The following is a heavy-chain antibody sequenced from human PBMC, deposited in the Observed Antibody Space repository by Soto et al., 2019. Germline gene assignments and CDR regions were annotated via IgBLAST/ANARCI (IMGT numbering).Heavy chain of an antibody. CDR3: TTGTLNSYGSGSCDY. Sequence: GGSLRLSCAASGFTFSNAWMTWVRQAPGKGLEWVGRIKTQADGGATDYAAAVKGRFTISRDDSENTLSLQMNSLKTEDTAMYYCTTGTLNSYGSGSCDYWGQGTLVTVYS. D-gene: IGHD3-10*01. CDR1: GFTFSNAW. CDR2: IKTQADGGAT. V-gene: IGHV3-15*01. J-gene: IGHJ4*02.